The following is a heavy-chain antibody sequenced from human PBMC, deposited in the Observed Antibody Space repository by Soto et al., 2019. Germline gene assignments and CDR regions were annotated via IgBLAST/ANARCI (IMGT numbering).Heavy chain of an antibody. D-gene: IGHD3-10*01. J-gene: IGHJ4*02. CDR3: AKGRGGSGSLTPRVDF. V-gene: IGHV3-23*01. CDR1: GFTFNNYA. Sequence: EVQLLESGGGLVQPGGSLSLSWAASGFTFNNYAMTWVRQAPGKGLEWVSAISGGGDTTSYADSVKGRFTVSRDGSKNTLYLQMSSLRAEDTALYYCAKGRGGSGSLTPRVDFCGQGTLVTVSS. CDR2: ISGGGDTT.